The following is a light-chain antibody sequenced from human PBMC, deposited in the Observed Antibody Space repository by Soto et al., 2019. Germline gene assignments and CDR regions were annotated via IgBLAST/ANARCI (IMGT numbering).Light chain of an antibody. Sequence: QSVLTQPASVSGSPGQSITISCTGTSSDVGGYNYVSWYQQHPGKAPKLLIYEVSNRPSGVSNRFSGYKSGNTASLTISGLQAEDEADYYCSSYTSSSILGVFGGGTKLTVL. CDR1: SSDVGGYNY. J-gene: IGLJ3*02. CDR3: SSYTSSSILGV. CDR2: EVS. V-gene: IGLV2-14*01.